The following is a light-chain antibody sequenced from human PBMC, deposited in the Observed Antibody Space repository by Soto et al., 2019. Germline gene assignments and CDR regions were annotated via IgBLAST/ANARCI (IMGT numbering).Light chain of an antibody. V-gene: IGKV3-11*01. CDR3: QHRTSCTPHT. CDR2: DAS. J-gene: IGKJ2*01. CDR1: QSINTY. Sequence: EIVLTQSPATLSLSPGERATLSCRASQSINTYFAWYQQKPGQAPKLLIYDASNRATGIPARLSGSGSGTDFTLTISSLEPEDFGVYYCQHRTSCTPHTFGQGTKVYSK.